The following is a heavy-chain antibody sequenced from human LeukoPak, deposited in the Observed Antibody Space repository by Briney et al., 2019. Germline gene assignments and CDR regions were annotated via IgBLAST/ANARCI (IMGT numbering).Heavy chain of an antibody. CDR1: GFTFSSYG. CDR2: IRYDGSNK. V-gene: IGHV3-30*02. CDR3: AKDIAAGTDWFDP. Sequence: GGSLRLSWAASGFTFSSYGTHWVRQAPGKGLEWVAFIRYDGSNKYYADSVKGRFTISRDNSKNTLYLQMNSLRAEDTAVYYCAKDIAAGTDWFDPWGQGTLVTVSS. J-gene: IGHJ5*02. D-gene: IGHD6-13*01.